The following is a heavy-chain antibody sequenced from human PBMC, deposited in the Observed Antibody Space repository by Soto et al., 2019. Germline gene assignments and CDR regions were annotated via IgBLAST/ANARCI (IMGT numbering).Heavy chain of an antibody. J-gene: IGHJ4*02. D-gene: IGHD3-10*01. CDR1: GGSISSSSYY. V-gene: IGHV4-39*01. CDR2: IYYSGST. Sequence: QLQLQESGPGLVKPSETLSLTCTVSGGSISSSSYYWGWIRQPPGKGLEWIGSIYYSGSTYYNPSLKSRVTISVDTSKNQFSLKLSSVTAADTAVYYCARHRRGWFGELLGYWGQGTLVTVSS. CDR3: ARHRRGWFGELLGY.